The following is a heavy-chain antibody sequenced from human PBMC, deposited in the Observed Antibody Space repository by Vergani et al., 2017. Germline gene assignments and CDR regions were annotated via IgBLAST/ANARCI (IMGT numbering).Heavy chain of an antibody. CDR1: GDSIFSGNYY. CDR2: IYTPGRT. V-gene: IGHV4-61*02. J-gene: IGHJ3*02. Sequence: QVQLQESGPGLVKPSQTLSLTCAVSGDSIFSGNYYCNWIRQPPENELEWIGRIYTPGRTDYNPSLKSRVTMSLDSSRSHFSLRLSSVTAADTAIYVCARGSTHWKQGGFDIWGQGTKVTVSS. D-gene: IGHD1-1*01. CDR3: ARGSTHWKQGGFDI.